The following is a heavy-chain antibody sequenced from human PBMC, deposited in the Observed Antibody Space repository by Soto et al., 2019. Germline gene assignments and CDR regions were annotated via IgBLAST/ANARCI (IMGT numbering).Heavy chain of an antibody. V-gene: IGHV4-38-2*01. D-gene: IGHD2-15*01. Sequence: SETLSLTCAVSGFFISSGNYWGWIRKPPGKGLEWIGSIFHGGNTYYNPSLKSRVTISVDMSKNQFSLRLNSVTAADTAVYYCARARWYDAFDVWGQGTVVTVSS. CDR3: ARARWYDAFDV. CDR1: GFFISSGNY. CDR2: IFHGGNT. J-gene: IGHJ3*01.